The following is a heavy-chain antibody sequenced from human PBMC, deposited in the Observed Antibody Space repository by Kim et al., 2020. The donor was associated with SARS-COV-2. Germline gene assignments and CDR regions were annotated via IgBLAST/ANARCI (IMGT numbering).Heavy chain of an antibody. D-gene: IGHD2-2*01. CDR3: ARHRLGLVPAATSAFDI. Sequence: PKSRVTISVDTSKSQFSLKLSSVTAADTAVYYWARHRLGLVPAATSAFDIWGQGTMVTVSS. J-gene: IGHJ3*02. V-gene: IGHV4-59*08.